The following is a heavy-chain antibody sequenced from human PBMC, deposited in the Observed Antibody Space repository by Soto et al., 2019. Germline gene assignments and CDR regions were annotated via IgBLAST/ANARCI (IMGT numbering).Heavy chain of an antibody. Sequence: QVQLVQSGADVKKPGTSVKVSCKAAGYSFTNYCMYWVRQAPGQGLEWMGMINPRTGSTRYAQKFRDRVTLTRDTSTTIVYMELSTLIPDDTAVYYCARDGGLLTASWHYDLWGRGTLVTVSS. CDR3: ARDGGLLTASWHYDL. J-gene: IGHJ2*01. D-gene: IGHD2-15*01. V-gene: IGHV1-46*01. CDR1: GYSFTNYC. CDR2: INPRTGST.